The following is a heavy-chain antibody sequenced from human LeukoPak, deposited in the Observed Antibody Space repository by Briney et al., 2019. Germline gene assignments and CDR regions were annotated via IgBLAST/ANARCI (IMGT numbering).Heavy chain of an antibody. CDR2: INPNSGGT. D-gene: IGHD6-13*01. CDR1: GYTFTGYY. CDR3: ARDQGIAAAGKGMDV. Sequence: EASVKVSCKASGYTFTGYYMHWVRQAPGQGLEWMGWINPNSGGTNYAQKFQGWVTMTRDTPISTAYMELSRLRSDDTAVYYCARDQGIAAAGKGMDVWGKGTTVTVSS. J-gene: IGHJ6*04. V-gene: IGHV1-2*04.